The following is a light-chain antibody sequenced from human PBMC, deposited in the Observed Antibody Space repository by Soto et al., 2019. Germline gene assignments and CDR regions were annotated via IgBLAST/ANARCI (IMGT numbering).Light chain of an antibody. CDR2: DAS. CDR3: QQYNAYST. J-gene: IGKJ1*01. V-gene: IGKV1-5*01. CDR1: QSISSW. Sequence: DLQMTQSPSTLSASVGARVTITCRASQSISSWLAWYQQKPGKAPKLLIYDASSLESGVPSRFSVSGSGTEFTLTISSLQPDDFATDDCQQYNAYSTFGQGTKVDIK.